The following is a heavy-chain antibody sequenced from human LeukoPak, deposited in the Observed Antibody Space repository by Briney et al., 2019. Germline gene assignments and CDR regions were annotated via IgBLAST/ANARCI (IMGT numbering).Heavy chain of an antibody. D-gene: IGHD4-11*01. J-gene: IGHJ6*04. CDR2: IVVGSGNT. CDR3: AAGGPADYRSIYDYGMDF. Sequence: SVKVSCKASGFTFTTSAVQWVRQARGQRLEWIGWIVVGSGNTNYAQKFQERVIITRDMPTSTAYMELSSVRSEDTAVYYCAAGGPADYRSIYDYGMDFWGRGTTVTVSS. V-gene: IGHV1-58*01. CDR1: GFTFTTSA.